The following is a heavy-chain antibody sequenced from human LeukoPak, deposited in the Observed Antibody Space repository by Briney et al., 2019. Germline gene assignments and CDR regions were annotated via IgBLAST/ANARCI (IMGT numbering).Heavy chain of an antibody. CDR1: GFTVSSNY. CDR3: ASSYCSGGSCYRDYFDY. J-gene: IGHJ4*02. D-gene: IGHD2-15*01. V-gene: IGHV3-66*02. CDR2: IYSGGST. Sequence: PGGSLRLSCAASGFTVSSNYMNWVRQVPGKGLEWVSVIYSGGSTYYADSVKGRFTISRDNSKNTLYLQMNSLRAEDTAVYYCASSYCSGGSCYRDYFDYWGQGTLVTASS.